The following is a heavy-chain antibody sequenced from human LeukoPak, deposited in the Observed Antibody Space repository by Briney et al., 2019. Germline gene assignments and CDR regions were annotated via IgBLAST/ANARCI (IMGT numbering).Heavy chain of an antibody. V-gene: IGHV3-30-3*01. CDR3: ARKPGVVIHFDY. CDR1: GFTFSSYA. J-gene: IGHJ4*02. Sequence: GGSLRLSCAASGFTFSSYAMHWVRQAPGKELEWVAVISYDGSNKYYADSVKGRFTISRDNSKNTLYLQMNSLRAEDTAVYYCARKPGVVIHFDYWGQGTLVTVSS. CDR2: ISYDGSNK. D-gene: IGHD3-3*01.